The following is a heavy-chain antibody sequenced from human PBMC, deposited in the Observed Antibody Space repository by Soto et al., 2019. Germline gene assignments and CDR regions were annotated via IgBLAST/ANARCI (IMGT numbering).Heavy chain of an antibody. V-gene: IGHV4-39*01. CDR3: ARSAAGTLIDY. CDR2: IYYSGST. J-gene: IGHJ4*02. CDR1: GGSISSSSYY. Sequence: QLQLQESGPGLVKPSETLSLTCTVSGGSISSSSYYWGWIRQPPGKGLEWIGSIYYSGSTYYNPSLKSRVTISVDTSKNQFSLKLSSVTAADTAVYYCARSAAGTLIDYWGQGTLVTVSS. D-gene: IGHD6-13*01.